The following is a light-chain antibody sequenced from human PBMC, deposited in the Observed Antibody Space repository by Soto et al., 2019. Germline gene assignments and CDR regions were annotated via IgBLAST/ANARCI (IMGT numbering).Light chain of an antibody. Sequence: QSALTQPASVSGSPGQSITISCTGTSSDVGAYDFVSWYQQHPDKAPKLMIYEVSNRPSEVSNRFSGSKSVNTATLTISGLQDEDEGDYYCSSYTSSSTRVFGTGTKVTVL. CDR3: SSYTSSSTRV. V-gene: IGLV2-14*03. CDR2: EVS. CDR1: SSDVGAYDF. J-gene: IGLJ1*01.